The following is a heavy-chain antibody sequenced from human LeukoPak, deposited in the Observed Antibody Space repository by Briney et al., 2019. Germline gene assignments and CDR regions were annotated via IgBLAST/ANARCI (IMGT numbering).Heavy chain of an antibody. CDR1: GYSLSSGYY. V-gene: IGHV4-38-2*02. CDR3: ARMWYAYRTFDI. Sequence: SETLSLTCTVSGYSLSSGYYWGWIRQPPGKGLEWIGSIHHSGSTYYNPSLKSRVTISVNTSKNQFSLKLSSVTAADTAVYYCARMWYAYRTFDIWGQGTMVTVSS. J-gene: IGHJ3*02. CDR2: IHHSGST. D-gene: IGHD2-15*01.